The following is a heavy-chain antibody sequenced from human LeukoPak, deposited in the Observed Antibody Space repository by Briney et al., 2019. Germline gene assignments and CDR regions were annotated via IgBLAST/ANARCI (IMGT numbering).Heavy chain of an antibody. CDR2: IYYSGST. CDR1: GGSISSYY. Sequence: SETLSLTCTVSGGSISSYYWSWIRQPPGKGLEWIGYIYYSGSTNYNPSLKSRVTISVDTSKNQFSLKLSSVTAADTAVYYCARHGGGLGGRGYSYGYVHYWGQGTLVTVSS. V-gene: IGHV4-59*08. CDR3: ARHGGGLGGRGYSYGYVHY. J-gene: IGHJ4*02. D-gene: IGHD5-18*01.